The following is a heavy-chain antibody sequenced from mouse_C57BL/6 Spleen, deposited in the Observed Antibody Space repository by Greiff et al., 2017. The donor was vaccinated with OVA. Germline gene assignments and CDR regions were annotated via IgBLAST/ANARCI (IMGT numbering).Heavy chain of an antibody. CDR3: ARYDYDRGYFDV. D-gene: IGHD2-4*01. J-gene: IGHJ1*03. Sequence: EVKLVESGPGLVKPSQTVFLTCTVTGISITTGNYRWSWIRQFPGNKLEWIGYIYYSGTITYNPSLTSRTTITRDTPKNQFFLEMNSLTAEDKATYYCARYDYDRGYFDVWGTGTTVTVSS. V-gene: IGHV3-5*01. CDR2: IYYSGTI. CDR1: GISITTGNYR.